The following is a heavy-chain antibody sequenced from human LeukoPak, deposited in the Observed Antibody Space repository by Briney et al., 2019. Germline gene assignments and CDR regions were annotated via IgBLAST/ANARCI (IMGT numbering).Heavy chain of an antibody. CDR3: ARPQLLSQPYYYGMDV. CDR1: GYTFTGYY. J-gene: IGHJ6*02. V-gene: IGHV1-69*02. D-gene: IGHD2-2*01. CDR2: IIPILGIA. Sequence: SVKVSCKASGYTFTGYYMHWVRQAPGQGFEWMGRIIPILGIANYAQKFQGRVTITADKSTSTAYMELSSLRSEDTAVYYCARPQLLSQPYYYGMDVWGQGTTVTVSS.